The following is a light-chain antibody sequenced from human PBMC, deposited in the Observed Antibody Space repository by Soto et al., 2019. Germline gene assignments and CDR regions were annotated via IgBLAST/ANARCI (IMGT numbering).Light chain of an antibody. Sequence: QSALTQPRSVSGSPGQSVTISCTGTSSDVGGYNYVSWYQQRPGKAPKLMIYDVSKRPSGVPDRFSGSKSGNTASLTISGLQAEDEADYYCCSYAGSYTWGFGGGTKLTVL. CDR3: CSYAGSYTWG. J-gene: IGLJ2*01. V-gene: IGLV2-11*01. CDR2: DVS. CDR1: SSDVGGYNY.